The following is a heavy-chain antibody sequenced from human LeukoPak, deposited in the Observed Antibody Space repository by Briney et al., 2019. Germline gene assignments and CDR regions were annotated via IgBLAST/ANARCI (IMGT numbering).Heavy chain of an antibody. CDR2: ITYDGSNK. D-gene: IGHD6-19*01. CDR3: AKVRWDNSGWYYLDY. V-gene: IGHV3-30*18. J-gene: IGHJ4*02. Sequence: PGRSLRLSCAASGFSFKDYNVHWVRQAPGKGLEWVAVITYDGSNKYYTDSVKGRFTISRDNSKSTLYLQMNSLRAEDTAVYYCAKVRWDNSGWYYLDYWGQGTLVTVSS. CDR1: GFSFKDYN.